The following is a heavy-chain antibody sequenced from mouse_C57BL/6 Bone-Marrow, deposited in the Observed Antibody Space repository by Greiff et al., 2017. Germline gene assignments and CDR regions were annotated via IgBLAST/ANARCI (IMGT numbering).Heavy chain of an antibody. V-gene: IGHV1-82*01. CDR1: GYAFSSSW. D-gene: IGHD2-2*01. J-gene: IGHJ4*01. CDR2: IAPGDGDT. CDR3: AKGYDDYAMDY. Sequence: VQLQQSGPELVKPGASVKISCKASGYAFSSSWMNWVKQRPGKGLEWIGRIAPGDGDTNYNGKFKGKATLTADKSSSTAYMQLSSLTSEDSAVYFCAKGYDDYAMDYWGQGTSVTVSS.